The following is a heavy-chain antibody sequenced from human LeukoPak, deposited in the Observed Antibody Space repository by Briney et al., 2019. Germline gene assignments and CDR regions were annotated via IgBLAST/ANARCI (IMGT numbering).Heavy chain of an antibody. CDR2: INPNSGAT. CDR1: GYTFNNYG. J-gene: IGHJ4*02. CDR3: ARDSSYSSTWYLGYYFDY. V-gene: IGHV1-2*02. D-gene: IGHD6-13*01. Sequence: ASVKVSCKASGYTFNNYGINWVRQAPGQGLEWMGWINPNSGATNYAQKFLGRVTMTRDTSITTAYMELSSLRSDDTAVYYCARDSSYSSTWYLGYYFDYWGQGTLVTVSS.